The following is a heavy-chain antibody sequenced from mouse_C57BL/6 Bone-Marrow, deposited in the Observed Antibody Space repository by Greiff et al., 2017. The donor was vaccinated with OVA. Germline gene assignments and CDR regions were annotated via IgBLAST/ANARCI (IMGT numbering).Heavy chain of an antibody. CDR3: ARRYYGSFAY. CDR2: IYPRSGNT. V-gene: IGHV1-81*01. Sequence: QVQLQQSGAELARPGASVKLSCKASGYTFTSYGISWVKQRPGQGLEWIGEIYPRSGNTYYNEKFKGKATLTADKSSSTAYMELRSLTSEDSAVYFCARRYYGSFAYWGQGTLVTVSA. J-gene: IGHJ3*01. CDR1: GYTFTSYG. D-gene: IGHD1-1*01.